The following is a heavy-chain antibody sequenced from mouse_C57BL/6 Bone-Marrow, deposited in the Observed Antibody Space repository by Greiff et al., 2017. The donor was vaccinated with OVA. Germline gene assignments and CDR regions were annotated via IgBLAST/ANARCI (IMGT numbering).Heavy chain of an antibody. Sequence: QVQLQQSGAELVRPGTSVKVSCKASGYAFTNYLIEWVKQRPGQGLEWIGVSNPGSGGTNYNEKFKGKATLTADKSSSTAYMQLSSLTSEDSAVYFCARCSRLLRYYFDYWGQGTTLTVSS. V-gene: IGHV1-54*01. CDR2: SNPGSGGT. J-gene: IGHJ2*01. CDR3: ARCSRLLRYYFDY. CDR1: GYAFTNYL. D-gene: IGHD1-1*01.